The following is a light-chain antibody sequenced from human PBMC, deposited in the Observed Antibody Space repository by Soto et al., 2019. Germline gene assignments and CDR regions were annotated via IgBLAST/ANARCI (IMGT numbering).Light chain of an antibody. CDR1: QSVNSY. CDR3: QQYNSYWT. J-gene: IGKJ1*01. V-gene: IGKV3-11*01. CDR2: DAS. Sequence: EIVLTQSPATLSLSPGEGATLSCRASQSVNSYLAWYQQNPGQAPRLLIYDASNRATGIPARFSGNGSGTEFTLTISSLQPDDFATYYCQQYNSYWTFGQGTKVDIK.